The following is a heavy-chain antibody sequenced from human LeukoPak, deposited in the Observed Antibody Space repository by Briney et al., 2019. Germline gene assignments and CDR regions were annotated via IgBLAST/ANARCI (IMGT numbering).Heavy chain of an antibody. CDR2: INWNGGST. V-gene: IGHV3-20*01. D-gene: IGHD2-2*01. Sequence: GGSLRLSCAASGFTFDDYGMSWVRHAPGKGLEWVSGINWNGGSTGYADSVKGRFTISRDNAKNSLYLQMNSLRAEDTALYHCARVPVGYCSSTSCSTQYYYYGMDVWGQGTTVTVSS. CDR1: GFTFDDYG. CDR3: ARVPVGYCSSTSCSTQYYYYGMDV. J-gene: IGHJ6*02.